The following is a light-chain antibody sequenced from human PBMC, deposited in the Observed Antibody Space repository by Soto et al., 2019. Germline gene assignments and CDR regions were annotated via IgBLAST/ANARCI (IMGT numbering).Light chain of an antibody. V-gene: IGLV2-23*01. CDR2: EGN. CDR1: SNDVGSYDL. Sequence: QSALTQPASVSGSPRQSITISCTGTSNDVGSYDLVSWYQQHPGKAPKLIIFEGNKRPSWVSNRFSGSKSGNTASLTIAGLQPEDEADYYCCSYADVTTYVFGNGTKLTVL. J-gene: IGLJ1*01. CDR3: CSYADVTTYV.